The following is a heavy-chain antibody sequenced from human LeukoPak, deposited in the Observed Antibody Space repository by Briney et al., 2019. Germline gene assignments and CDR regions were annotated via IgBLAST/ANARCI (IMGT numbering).Heavy chain of an antibody. V-gene: IGHV3-21*01. CDR1: GFTFRCFS. Sequence: PGGAPRTSLGAPGFTFRCFSMEWGRPGPGEGVGGGSSISSSSSYIYYADSVKGRFTISRDNAKNSLYLQMNSLRAEDTAVYYCAREIAVAGTRGDYWGQGTLVTVSS. D-gene: IGHD6-19*01. CDR2: ISSSSSYI. CDR3: AREIAVAGTRGDY. J-gene: IGHJ4*02.